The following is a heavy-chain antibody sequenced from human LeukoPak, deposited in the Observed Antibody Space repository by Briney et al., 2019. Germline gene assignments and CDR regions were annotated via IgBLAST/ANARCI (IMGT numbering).Heavy chain of an antibody. CDR3: VKGVSGTYYGMDV. CDR1: GYSFTSFW. CDR2: IYPADSDT. V-gene: IGHV5-51*01. Sequence: GESLKISCQGSGYSFTSFWIALVRQMPGKGLEWMGIIYPADSDTRYSPSFQGQVTISADKSISTAYLQWSSLKASDTGMYYCVKGVSGTYYGMDVWGQGTTVTVSS. D-gene: IGHD3-10*01. J-gene: IGHJ6*02.